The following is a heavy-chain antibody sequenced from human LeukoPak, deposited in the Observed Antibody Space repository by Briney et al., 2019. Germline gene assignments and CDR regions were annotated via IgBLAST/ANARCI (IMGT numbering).Heavy chain of an antibody. Sequence: ASVKVSCKASGYTFTVYYMHWVRQAPGQGLEWMGWINPNSGGTNYAQKFQGRVTMTRDTSISTAYMELSRLRSDDTAVYYCARVRRDGYNRYYDYWGQGTLVTVSS. J-gene: IGHJ4*02. CDR1: GYTFTVYY. D-gene: IGHD5-24*01. V-gene: IGHV1-2*02. CDR2: INPNSGGT. CDR3: ARVRRDGYNRYYDY.